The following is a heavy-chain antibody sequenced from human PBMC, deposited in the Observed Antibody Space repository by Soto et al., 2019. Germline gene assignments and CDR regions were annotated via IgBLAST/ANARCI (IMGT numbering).Heavy chain of an antibody. CDR2: IYYSGST. CDR3: ARYSGYEGLRFDL. Sequence: SETLSLTCTVSGGSISSGDYYWRWIRQPPGKGLEWIGYIYYSGSTYYNPSLKSRVTISVDTSKNQFSLKLSSVTAADTAVYYCARYSGYEGLRFDLWGQGTLVTVSS. D-gene: IGHD5-12*01. J-gene: IGHJ5*02. V-gene: IGHV4-30-4*01. CDR1: GGSISSGDYY.